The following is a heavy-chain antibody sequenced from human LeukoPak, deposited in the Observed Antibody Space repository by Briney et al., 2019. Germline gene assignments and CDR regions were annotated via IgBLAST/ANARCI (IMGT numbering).Heavy chain of an antibody. V-gene: IGHV4-4*07. Sequence: SETPSLTCTVTGGSISSYYWSWIRQPAGKGLEWIGRIYTSGSTNYNPSLKSRVTMSVDTSKNQFSLKLSSVTAADTAVYYCARDDAAGIVGATPEDYWGQGTLVTVSS. CDR2: IYTSGST. D-gene: IGHD1-26*01. CDR1: GGSISSYY. J-gene: IGHJ4*02. CDR3: ARDDAAGIVGATPEDY.